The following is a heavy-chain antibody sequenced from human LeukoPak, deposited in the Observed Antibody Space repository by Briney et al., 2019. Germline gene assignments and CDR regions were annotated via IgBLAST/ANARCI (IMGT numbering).Heavy chain of an antibody. CDR3: ARDLRPGIAAAGGFDY. J-gene: IGHJ4*02. Sequence: SETLSLTCAVYGGSFSDYYWSWIRQPPGKGLEWIGDINQSGSTNYNPSLKSRVTISLDTSKSQVSLKLTSVTAADTAVYYCARDLRPGIAAAGGFDYWGQGTLVTVSS. CDR1: GGSFSDYY. CDR2: INQSGST. D-gene: IGHD6-13*01. V-gene: IGHV4-34*01.